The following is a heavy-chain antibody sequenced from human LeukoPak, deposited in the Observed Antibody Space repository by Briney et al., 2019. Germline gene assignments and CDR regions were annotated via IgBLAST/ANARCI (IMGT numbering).Heavy chain of an antibody. CDR1: GYTFTGYY. D-gene: IGHD2-2*01. CDR3: ARGPGVVPAASHYDFWSWYMDV. J-gene: IGHJ6*03. Sequence: ASVKVSCKASGYTFTGYYMHWVRQAPGQGLEWMGWINPNSGGTNYAQKFQGRVTMTRDTSISTAYMELSRLRSDDTAVYYCARGPGVVPAASHYDFWSWYMDVWGKGTTVTVSS. V-gene: IGHV1-2*02. CDR2: INPNSGGT.